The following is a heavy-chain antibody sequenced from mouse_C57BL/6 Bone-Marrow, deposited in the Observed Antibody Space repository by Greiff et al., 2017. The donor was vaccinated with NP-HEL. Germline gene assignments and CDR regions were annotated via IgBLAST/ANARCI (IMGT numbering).Heavy chain of an antibody. J-gene: IGHJ1*03. V-gene: IGHV5-17*01. CDR1: GFTFSDYG. D-gene: IGHD1-1*01. Sequence: EVQRVESGGGLVKPGGSLKLSCAASGFTFSDYGMHWVRQAPEKGLEWVAYISSGSSTIYYADTVKGRFTISRDNAKNTLFLQMNSLRSENTAMYYCASTTTVVADYWYFDVWGTGTTVTVSS. CDR3: ASTTTVVADYWYFDV. CDR2: ISSGSSTI.